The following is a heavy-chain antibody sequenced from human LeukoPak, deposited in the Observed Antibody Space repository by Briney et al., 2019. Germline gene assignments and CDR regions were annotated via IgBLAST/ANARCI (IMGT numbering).Heavy chain of an antibody. CDR3: ARAHLEWWNVVVVPAARRYNWFDP. CDR1: GGSISSYY. CDR2: IYTSGST. J-gene: IGHJ5*02. D-gene: IGHD2-2*01. Sequence: SETVSLTCTVSGGSISSYYWIWMRQPAGKGREWIGRIYTSGSTNYNPSLNSRVTMSVNTSKNKFTLKLSSVTAADTAVSYYARAHLEWWNVVVVPAARRYNWFDPWGQGTLVTVSS. V-gene: IGHV4-4*07.